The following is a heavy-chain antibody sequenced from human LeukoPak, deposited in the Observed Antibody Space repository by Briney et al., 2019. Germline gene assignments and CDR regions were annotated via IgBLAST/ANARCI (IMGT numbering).Heavy chain of an antibody. CDR3: ARVVRYYYGSGSPATYFDY. CDR2: IYTSGST. Sequence: SETLSLTCTVSGVSIRSGTYYWSWIRQPAGKGLEWIGRIYTSGSTNYNPSLKSRVTISVDTSNNQFSLKLSSVTAADTAVYYCARVVRYYYGSGSPATYFDYWGQGTLVTVSS. J-gene: IGHJ4*02. V-gene: IGHV4-61*02. D-gene: IGHD3-10*01. CDR1: GVSIRSGTYY.